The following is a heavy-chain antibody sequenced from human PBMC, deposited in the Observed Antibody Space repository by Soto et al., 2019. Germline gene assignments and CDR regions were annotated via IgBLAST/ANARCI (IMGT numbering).Heavy chain of an antibody. CDR3: ATRHLPYCSGGTCNPFDF. D-gene: IGHD2-15*01. CDR2: IAYDGSNA. Sequence: GGSLRLSCAASGFTFRNHAMHWVRQAPGKGLECLAVIAYDGSNAFYRDSVKGRFTISRDNSKNTLYLQMNSLRAEDTAMYYCATRHLPYCSGGTCNPFDFWGQGALVTVSS. V-gene: IGHV3-30-3*01. J-gene: IGHJ4*02. CDR1: GFTFRNHA.